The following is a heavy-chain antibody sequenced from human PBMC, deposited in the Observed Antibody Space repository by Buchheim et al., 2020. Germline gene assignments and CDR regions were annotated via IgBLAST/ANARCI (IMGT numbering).Heavy chain of an antibody. Sequence: EVQLLESGGDLVQPGGSLRLSCAGSGFTSINHALNWVRQAPGKGLEWVSSITGGGVTTYYADSVKGRFTTSRDNSRSTLYLQMNSLRAEDTATYFCTRSMAVAGYSFYYYGMDVWGPGTT. CDR3: TRSMAVAGYSFYYYGMDV. CDR1: GFTSINHA. V-gene: IGHV3-23*01. D-gene: IGHD6-19*01. J-gene: IGHJ6*02. CDR2: ITGGGVTT.